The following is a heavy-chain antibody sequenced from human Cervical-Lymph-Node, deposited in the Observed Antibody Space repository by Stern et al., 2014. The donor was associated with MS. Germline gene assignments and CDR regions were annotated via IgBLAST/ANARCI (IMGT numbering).Heavy chain of an antibody. CDR3: ARDGRSHAEFVY. CDR2: IDTSDGST. D-gene: IGHD6-6*01. J-gene: IGHJ4*02. CDR1: GYTFSSNY. V-gene: IGHV1-46*01. Sequence: QVQLVQSGAEVRKPGASVKISCKASGYTFSSNYIHWVRQAPGQGFEWVGLIDTSDGSTTYGKKFHDRVTMTRDTSTTSVSMELSSLRSEDTAVYYCARDGRSHAEFVYWGQGALVTVSS.